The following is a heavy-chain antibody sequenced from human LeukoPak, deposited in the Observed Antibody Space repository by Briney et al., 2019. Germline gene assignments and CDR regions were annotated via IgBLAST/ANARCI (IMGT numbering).Heavy chain of an antibody. CDR1: GFTFKNYG. CDR3: TREAGYGSSWPLDY. V-gene: IGHV3-30-3*01. Sequence: GGSLRLSCAASGFTFKNYGLHWVRQAPGKGLEWVAGTSYDGTNKYYADSVKGRFTISRDNSKDTLHLQMESLRPEDTAVYYCTREAGYGSSWPLDYWGRGNLVTVSS. CDR2: TSYDGTNK. J-gene: IGHJ4*02. D-gene: IGHD6-13*01.